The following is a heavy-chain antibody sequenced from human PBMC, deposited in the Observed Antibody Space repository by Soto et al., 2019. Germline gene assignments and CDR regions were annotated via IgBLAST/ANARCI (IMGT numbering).Heavy chain of an antibody. Sequence: EVQLVESGGGLVQPGGSLRLSCEASGFTFSAYWMNWVRLTPREGLEGVTNIKRDGSESYYLDSVQGRFTISRDNAKNSLFLQMTRLRAEDTAIYYCARLRGGLAAPHSHFSFDLWGQGTLVTVSS. CDR2: IKRDGSES. D-gene: IGHD3-16*01. J-gene: IGHJ4*02. CDR1: GFTFSAYW. V-gene: IGHV3-7*05. CDR3: ARLRGGLAAPHSHFSFDL.